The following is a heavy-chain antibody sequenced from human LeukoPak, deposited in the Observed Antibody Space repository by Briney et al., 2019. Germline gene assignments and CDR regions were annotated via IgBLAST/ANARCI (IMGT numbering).Heavy chain of an antibody. V-gene: IGHV3-11*04. CDR2: ISSTGGTI. CDR1: GFTFSDYY. CDR3: ARDKTGGSGFDY. Sequence: GGSLRLSCAASGFTFSDYYMSWIRQAPGKGLEWLSYISSTGGTIYYADSVKGRFTISRDNAKNSLYLQMNSLRAEDTAVYYCARDKTGGSGFDYWGQGTLVTVSS. D-gene: IGHD7-27*01. J-gene: IGHJ4*02.